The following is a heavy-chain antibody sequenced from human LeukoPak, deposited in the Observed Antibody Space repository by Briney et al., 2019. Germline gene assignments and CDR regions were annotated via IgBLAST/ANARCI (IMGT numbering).Heavy chain of an antibody. CDR2: IYYSGST. CDR3: ARVPDTEQWLIPYYFYY. Sequence: SETLSLICTVSGGSISNYYWSSIRQPPGEGLEWIGYIYYSGSTNYNPSLKSRVTISVDTSNNQFSLKLSSVTAADTAVYYCARVPDTEQWLIPYYFYYWGQGTLVTVSS. V-gene: IGHV4-59*01. J-gene: IGHJ4*02. D-gene: IGHD6-19*01. CDR1: GGSISNYY.